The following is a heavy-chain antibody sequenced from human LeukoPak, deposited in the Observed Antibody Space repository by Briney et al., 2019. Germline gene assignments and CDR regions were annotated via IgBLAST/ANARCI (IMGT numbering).Heavy chain of an antibody. Sequence: GGSLRLSCAASGFTFNNFAMHWVRQAPGKGLEGVSGISWNSGSIGYTDSVKGRFTISRYNAKSSLYLQMNSLGAEDVALYYCAKGRGTQQLAALDFWGQGTRVTVSS. J-gene: IGHJ4*02. V-gene: IGHV3-9*03. D-gene: IGHD6-13*01. CDR1: GFTFNNFA. CDR3: AKGRGTQQLAALDF. CDR2: ISWNSGSI.